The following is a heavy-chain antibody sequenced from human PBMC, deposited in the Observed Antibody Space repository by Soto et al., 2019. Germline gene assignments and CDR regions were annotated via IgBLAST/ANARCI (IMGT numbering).Heavy chain of an antibody. Sequence: QIHLVQSDGEVKKPGASVKVSCKTSGYTFTTYGISWVRQPPGQGLEWMGWITPFNDNTNYAQNLKGRVTMAKATSTNTAYLELRSLTSDDTAVDYCAKTDKGDYVPPLDNWGQGTLGTVSS. D-gene: IGHD4-17*01. J-gene: IGHJ4*02. V-gene: IGHV1-18*01. CDR3: AKTDKGDYVPPLDN. CDR2: ITPFNDNT. CDR1: GYTFTTYG.